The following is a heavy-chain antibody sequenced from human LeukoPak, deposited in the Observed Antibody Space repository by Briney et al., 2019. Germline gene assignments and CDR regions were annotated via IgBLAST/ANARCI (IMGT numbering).Heavy chain of an antibody. Sequence: GGSLRLSCAASGFTFSSYAMSWVRQAPGKGLEWVSAISGSGGSTYYADSVKGGFTISRDNSKNTLYLQMNSLRAVDTAVYYCAKDALGHTVTTRYFDYWGQGTLVTVSS. D-gene: IGHD4-17*01. V-gene: IGHV3-23*01. J-gene: IGHJ4*02. CDR3: AKDALGHTVTTRYFDY. CDR2: ISGSGGST. CDR1: GFTFSSYA.